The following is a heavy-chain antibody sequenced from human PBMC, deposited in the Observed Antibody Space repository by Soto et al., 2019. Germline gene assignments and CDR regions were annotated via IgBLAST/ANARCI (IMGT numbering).Heavy chain of an antibody. Sequence: ASVKVSCQASGYIFTTNYIHWVRRAAEQRPEWLAIINPSDGSARYAQKFQGRVTMISDTATSTVHMELCSLRSEDTAVYYCARSIAVVGSVPFEYWGQGTLVTVSS. J-gene: IGHJ4*02. CDR2: INPSDGSA. CDR1: GYIFTTNY. CDR3: ARSIAVVGSVPFEY. D-gene: IGHD6-19*01. V-gene: IGHV1-46*01.